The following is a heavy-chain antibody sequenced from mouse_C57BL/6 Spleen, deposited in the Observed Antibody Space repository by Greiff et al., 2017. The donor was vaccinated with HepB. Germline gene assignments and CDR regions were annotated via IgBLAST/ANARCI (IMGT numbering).Heavy chain of an antibody. V-gene: IGHV14-2*01. CDR1: GFNIKDYY. D-gene: IGHD1-1*01. CDR3: ARGYYYGSSYAWFAY. Sequence: EVKLMESGAELVKPGASVKLSCTASGFNIKDYYMHWVKQRTEQGLEWIGRIDPEDGETKYAPKFQGKATITADTSSNTAYLQLSSLTSEDTAVYYCARGYYYGSSYAWFAYWGQGTLVTVSA. J-gene: IGHJ3*01. CDR2: IDPEDGET.